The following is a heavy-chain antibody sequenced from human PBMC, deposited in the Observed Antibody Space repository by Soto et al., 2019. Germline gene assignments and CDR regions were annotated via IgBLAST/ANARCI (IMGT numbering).Heavy chain of an antibody. V-gene: IGHV4-31*03. CDR3: ARAARDTQPKSPTGEFDP. D-gene: IGHD4-4*01. CDR1: GGCISSGGYY. CDR2: IYYSGST. J-gene: IGHJ5*02. Sequence: TLSLTCTVSGGCISSGGYYWSWIRQHPGKGLEWIGYIYYSGSTYYNPSLKSRVTISVDTSKNQFSLKLSSVTAADTAVYYCARAARDTQPKSPTGEFDPCAQGTLVTVSS.